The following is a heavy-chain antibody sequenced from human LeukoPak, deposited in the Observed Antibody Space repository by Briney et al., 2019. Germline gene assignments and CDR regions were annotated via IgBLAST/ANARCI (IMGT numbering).Heavy chain of an antibody. J-gene: IGHJ4*02. CDR2: ISGGST. V-gene: IGHV3-38-3*01. CDR1: GFTVSSNE. D-gene: IGHD3-3*01. Sequence: PGGSLRLSCAASGFTVSSNEMSWVRQAPGKGLEWVSSISGGSTYYADSRKGRFTISRDNSKNTLHLQMNSLRAEDTAVYYCARDYDFWSGYYSPTRGYFGYWGQGTLVTVSS. CDR3: ARDYDFWSGYYSPTRGYFGY.